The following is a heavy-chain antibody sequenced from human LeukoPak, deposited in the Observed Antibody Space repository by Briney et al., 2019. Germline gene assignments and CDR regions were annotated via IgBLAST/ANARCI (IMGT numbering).Heavy chain of an antibody. CDR2: IYSGGST. V-gene: IGHV3-66*01. D-gene: IGHD1-26*01. J-gene: IGHJ3*02. CDR1: GLTFSSYA. Sequence: QPGGSLRLSCAASGLTFSSYAMSWVRQAPGKGLEWVSVIYSGGSTYYADSVKGRFTISRDNSKNTLYLQMNSLRAEDTAVYYCARERWSYSDDAFDIWGQGTMVTVSS. CDR3: ARERWSYSDDAFDI.